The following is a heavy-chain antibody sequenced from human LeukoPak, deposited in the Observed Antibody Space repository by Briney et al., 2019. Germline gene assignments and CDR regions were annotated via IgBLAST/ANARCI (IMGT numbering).Heavy chain of an antibody. CDR1: GFTFSNHW. Sequence: GGSLKLSCAASGFTFSNHWRNWVRQAPGKGLEWVANINEHGGERYYVDSVKGRFTISRDNAKSSLYLQMNSLRADDTAVYYCVRDSDWASDHWGQGTLVTVSS. D-gene: IGHD2-21*01. V-gene: IGHV3-7*01. CDR2: INEHGGER. CDR3: VRDSDWASDH. J-gene: IGHJ5*02.